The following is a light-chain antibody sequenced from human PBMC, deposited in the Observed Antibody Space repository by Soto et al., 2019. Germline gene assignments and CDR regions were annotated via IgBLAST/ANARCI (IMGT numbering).Light chain of an antibody. CDR3: QQSYRSPYT. V-gene: IGKV1-39*01. J-gene: IGKJ2*01. Sequence: IQVTQSPSSLSASVGDRVTVTCRASQNINIYLNWYQQKPGKAPTLLIYGASSLQSGVPSRFSGGGSRTDFTLTISSLQAEDFATYYCQQSYRSPYTFVQGTRLEI. CDR2: GAS. CDR1: QNINIY.